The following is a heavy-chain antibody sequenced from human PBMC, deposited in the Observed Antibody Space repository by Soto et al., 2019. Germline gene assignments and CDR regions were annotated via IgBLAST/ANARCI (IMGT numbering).Heavy chain of an antibody. CDR3: ARGNRVYYDSSGPLDY. J-gene: IGHJ4*02. CDR1: GFTFSSYD. Sequence: GGSLRLSCAASGFTFSSYDMHWVRQATGKGLEWVSAIGTAGDTYYPGSVKGRFTISRENAKNSLYLQMNSLRAGDTAVYYCARGNRVYYDSSGPLDYWGQGTLVTVSS. V-gene: IGHV3-13*01. CDR2: IGTAGDT. D-gene: IGHD3-22*01.